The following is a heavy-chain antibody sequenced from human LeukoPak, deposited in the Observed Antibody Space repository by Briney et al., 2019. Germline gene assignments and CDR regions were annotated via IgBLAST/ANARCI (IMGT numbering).Heavy chain of an antibody. CDR2: IRYDGSNK. CDR3: AKDLGRSSAPDY. D-gene: IGHD1-26*01. V-gene: IGHV3-30*02. CDR1: GFTFSSYG. Sequence: PGGSLRLSCAASGFTFSSYGMHWVRQAPGKGLEWVAFIRYDGSNKYYADSVKGRFTISRDNSKNTLYLQMNSLRAEDTAVYYCAKDLGRSSAPDYWGQGTLVTVSS. J-gene: IGHJ4*02.